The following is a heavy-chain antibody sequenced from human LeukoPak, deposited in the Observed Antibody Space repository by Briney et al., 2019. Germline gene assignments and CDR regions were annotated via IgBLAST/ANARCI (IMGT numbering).Heavy chain of an antibody. CDR2: ISGSGGST. CDR3: AKYYYGSGSSDFDY. V-gene: IGHV3-23*01. J-gene: IGHJ4*02. D-gene: IGHD3-10*01. CDR1: GFTFSSYA. Sequence: GGSLRLSCAASGFTFSSYAMSWVRQAPGKGLEWVSAISGSGGSTYYADSVKGRFTISRDNSKNTLYLQMNGLRAEDTAVYYCAKYYYGSGSSDFDYWGQGTLVTVSS.